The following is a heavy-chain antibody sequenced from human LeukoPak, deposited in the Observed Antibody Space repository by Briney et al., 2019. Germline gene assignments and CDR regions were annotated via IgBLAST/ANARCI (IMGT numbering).Heavy chain of an antibody. CDR3: GRHEGYSGGLSEVDV. CDR2: IYYSGST. J-gene: IGHJ6*04. Sequence: PSETLSLTCIVSGGSISSSSYYWGWIRRPPGKGLEWIGSIYYSGSTYYNPSLKSRVTISVDTSKNQFSLRLSSVTAADTAVYYCGRHEGYSGGLSEVDVWGKGTTVTVSS. D-gene: IGHD6-19*01. CDR1: GGSISSSSYY. V-gene: IGHV4-39*01.